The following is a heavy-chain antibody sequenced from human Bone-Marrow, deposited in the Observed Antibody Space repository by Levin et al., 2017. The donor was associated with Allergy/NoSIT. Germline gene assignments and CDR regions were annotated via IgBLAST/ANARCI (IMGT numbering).Heavy chain of an antibody. CDR3: ATNVDDAAFLYGLDV. D-gene: IGHD1-1*01. Sequence: GGSLRLSCAASGFTFTNAWLNWVRQAPGKGLEWVGRIESKVNGGTAEYAGPVKGRFTISRDDSSATLYLEMSSLKNEDTAVYYCATNVDDAAFLYGLDVWGQGTTVTVSS. CDR1: GFTFTNAW. V-gene: IGHV3-15*07. J-gene: IGHJ6*02. CDR2: IESKVNGGTA.